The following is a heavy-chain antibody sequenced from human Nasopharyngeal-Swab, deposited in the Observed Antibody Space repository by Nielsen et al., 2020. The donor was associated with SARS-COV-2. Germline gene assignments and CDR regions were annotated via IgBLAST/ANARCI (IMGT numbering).Heavy chain of an antibody. CDR3: ASLYCTNGVCYDY. CDR2: ISSSSSYT. V-gene: IGHV3-11*03. Sequence: GESLKISCAASGFTFSDYYMSWIRQAPGKGLEWVSYISSSSSYTNYADSVKGRFTISRDNAKNSLYLQMNSLRAEDTAVYYCASLYCTNGVCYDYWGQGTLVTVSS. D-gene: IGHD2-8*01. CDR1: GFTFSDYY. J-gene: IGHJ4*02.